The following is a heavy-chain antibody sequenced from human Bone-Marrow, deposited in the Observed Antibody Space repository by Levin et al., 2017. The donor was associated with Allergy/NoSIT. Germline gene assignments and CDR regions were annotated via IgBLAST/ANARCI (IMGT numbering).Heavy chain of an antibody. Sequence: AGGSLRLSCAASGFTFSSYAMSWVRQAPGKGLEWVSAISGSGGSTYYADSVKGRFTISRDNSKNTLYLQMNSLRAEDTAVYYCAKSSLGIYAFDIWGQGTMVTVSS. J-gene: IGHJ3*02. CDR1: GFTFSSYA. D-gene: IGHD1-26*01. CDR3: AKSSLGIYAFDI. CDR2: ISGSGGST. V-gene: IGHV3-23*01.